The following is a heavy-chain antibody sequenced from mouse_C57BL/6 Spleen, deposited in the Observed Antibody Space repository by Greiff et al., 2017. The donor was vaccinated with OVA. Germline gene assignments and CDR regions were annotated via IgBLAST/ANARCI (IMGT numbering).Heavy chain of an antibody. D-gene: IGHD2-4*01. J-gene: IGHJ4*01. V-gene: IGHV5-15*01. Sequence: EVMLVESGGGLVQPGGSLKLSCAASGFTFSDYGMAWVRQAPRKGPEWVAFISNLAYSIYYGDTVTGRFTISRGNAKNTLYLEMSSLRSEDTAMYYCARQNPSGDYDGPYYAMDYWGQGTSVTVSS. CDR1: GFTFSDYG. CDR2: ISNLAYSI. CDR3: ARQNPSGDYDGPYYAMDY.